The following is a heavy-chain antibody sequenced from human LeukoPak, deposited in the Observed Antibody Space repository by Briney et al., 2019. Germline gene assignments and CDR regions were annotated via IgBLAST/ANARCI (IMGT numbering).Heavy chain of an antibody. CDR3: AREMDK. Sequence: GGSLRLSCAASGFTFSSYAMHWVRQAPGKGLEYVSAISSNGGSTYYANSVKGRFTISRDNSKNTLYLQMGSLRAEDMAVYYCAREMDKWGQGALVTVSS. CDR2: ISSNGGST. CDR1: GFTFSSYA. D-gene: IGHD2-8*01. V-gene: IGHV3-64*01. J-gene: IGHJ4*02.